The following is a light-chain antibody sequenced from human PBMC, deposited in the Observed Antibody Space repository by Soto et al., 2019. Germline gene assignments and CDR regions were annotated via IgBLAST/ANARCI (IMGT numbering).Light chain of an antibody. CDR1: QSVSSNY. J-gene: IGKJ1*01. V-gene: IGKV3-20*01. CDR2: GAS. Sequence: ENVLTQSPGTVSLSPGERATLSCRASQSVSSNYLAWYQQKPGQAARLLIYGASSRAAGIPDRFRGSGSGTDFTLTISRLEPDDFAVHYCQHFGRSPPCPFGQGTKVDIK. CDR3: QHFGRSPPCP.